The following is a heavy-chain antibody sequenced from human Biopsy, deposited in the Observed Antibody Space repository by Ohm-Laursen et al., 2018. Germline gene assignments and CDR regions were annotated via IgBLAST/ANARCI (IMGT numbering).Heavy chain of an antibody. V-gene: IGHV4-34*01. CDR2: INHSGRT. CDR3: ASLGRYCSGENCYGIDY. J-gene: IGHJ4*02. D-gene: IGHD2-15*01. Sequence: SDTLSLTCAVYGESFNGYYWSWIRQTPGKGLEWIGEINHSGRTNYNPSLKSRVTIPVDTSKNQFSLKVRSVTAADTAVYYCASLGRYCSGENCYGIDYWGQGTLVTVSS. CDR1: GESFNGYY.